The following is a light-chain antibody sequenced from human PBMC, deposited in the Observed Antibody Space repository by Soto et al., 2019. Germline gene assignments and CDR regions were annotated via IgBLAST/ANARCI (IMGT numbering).Light chain of an antibody. Sequence: DIQLTQSPSSLSASVVDRVTITCRASQTIIRYLNWYQQKPGRAPNLRIYAASSLQTGVPPRFRGSEAGTEVTLTNSSLQPEDSATYYCQQSDSTLFSFGPGTRVEIK. CDR1: QTIIRY. CDR3: QQSDSTLFS. J-gene: IGKJ3*01. CDR2: AAS. V-gene: IGKV1-39*01.